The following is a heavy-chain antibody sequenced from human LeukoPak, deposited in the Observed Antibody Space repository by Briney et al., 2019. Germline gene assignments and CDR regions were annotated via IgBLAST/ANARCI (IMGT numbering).Heavy chain of an antibody. Sequence: SETLSLTCAVYGGSFSGYYWSWIRQPPGKELEWIGEINHSGSTNYNPSLKSRVTISVDTSKNQFSLKLSSVTAADTAVYYCAAGYSSGWHRFYYYYYGMDVWGQGTTVTVSS. J-gene: IGHJ6*02. CDR2: INHSGST. CDR3: AAGYSSGWHRFYYYYYGMDV. CDR1: GGSFSGYY. V-gene: IGHV4-34*01. D-gene: IGHD6-19*01.